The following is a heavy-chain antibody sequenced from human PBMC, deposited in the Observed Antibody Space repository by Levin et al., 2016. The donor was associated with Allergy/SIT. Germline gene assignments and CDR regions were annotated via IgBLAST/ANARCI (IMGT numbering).Heavy chain of an antibody. J-gene: IGHJ4*02. Sequence: GGSLRLSCAASGFTFNNYWMSWVRQAPGKGLEWVANIKKDGSEKYYVDSVKGRFTLSRDNARNSLFLQMNSVRAEDTAVYYCARYSASSSGFDYWGQGTLVTVSS. CDR1: GFTFNNYW. D-gene: IGHD1-26*01. CDR2: IKKDGSEK. V-gene: IGHV3-7*03. CDR3: ARYSASSSGFDY.